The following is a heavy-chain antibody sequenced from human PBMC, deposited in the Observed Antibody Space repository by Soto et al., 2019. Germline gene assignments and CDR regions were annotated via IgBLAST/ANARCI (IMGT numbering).Heavy chain of an antibody. Sequence: PGWSLRLSCAASGFTFSSYAMSWVRQAPGKGLEWVSAISGSGGSTYYADSVKGRFTISRDNSKNTLYLQMNSLRAEDTAVYYCAKEKAIYTIVAEYFKNCGQGTLVSVSS. CDR3: AKEKAIYTIVAEYFKN. J-gene: IGHJ1*01. D-gene: IGHD3-22*01. CDR2: ISGSGGST. CDR1: GFTFSSYA. V-gene: IGHV3-23*01.